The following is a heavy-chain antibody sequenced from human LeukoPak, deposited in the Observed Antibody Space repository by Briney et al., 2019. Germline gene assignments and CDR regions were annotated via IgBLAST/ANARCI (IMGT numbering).Heavy chain of an antibody. J-gene: IGHJ3*02. Sequence: GGSLRLSCTASRFTFSNYAINWVRQAPGKGLEWVSVISGSGGNTYYADSVKGRFTISRDNSKNTLYLQMNSLRAEDTAVYYCAKPLLRYFDWLLYDAFDIWGQGTMVIVSS. CDR1: RFTFSNYA. CDR2: ISGSGGNT. CDR3: AKPLLRYFDWLLYDAFDI. V-gene: IGHV3-23*01. D-gene: IGHD3-9*01.